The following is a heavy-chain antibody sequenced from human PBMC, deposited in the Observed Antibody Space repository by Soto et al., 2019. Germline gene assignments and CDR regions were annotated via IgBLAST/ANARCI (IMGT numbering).Heavy chain of an antibody. CDR1: GDSISASSYF. CDR2: IYYSGRT. Sequence: SETLSLTCTVSGDSISASSYFWAWIRQPPGKGLEWIASIYYSGRTYYNPSLKSRVCISVDTSKNQFSLKLSSVSAPDTAVYYCAREGVAAAGIDYWGQGTLVTVSS. D-gene: IGHD6-13*01. V-gene: IGHV4-39*02. J-gene: IGHJ4*01. CDR3: AREGVAAAGIDY.